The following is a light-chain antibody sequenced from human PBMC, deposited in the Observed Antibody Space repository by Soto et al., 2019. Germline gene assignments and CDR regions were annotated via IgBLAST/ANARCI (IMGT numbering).Light chain of an antibody. CDR3: LQDYTYPYT. CDR2: GTS. Sequence: AIQMTQSPSSLSASVGDRVTITCRASQDIGNDLGWYQQKPGKAPKLLIYGTSTLQSGVPSTFSGSGSGTGFTLTISSLQPEDFAAYYCLQDYTYPYTFGQGTKLEIK. CDR1: QDIGND. J-gene: IGKJ2*01. V-gene: IGKV1-6*01.